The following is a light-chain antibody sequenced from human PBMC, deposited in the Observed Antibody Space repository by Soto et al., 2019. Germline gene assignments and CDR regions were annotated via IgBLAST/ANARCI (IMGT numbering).Light chain of an antibody. Sequence: IQWTQSPSSLSASVGDRVTIACRASQGVSSYLAWYQQKPGKAPKLLIYAASTLQSGVPSRFSGSGSGTDFTLTISSLRPEDFATYYCQQLNSYPPWTFGQGTKVDI. CDR3: QQLNSYPPWT. V-gene: IGKV1-9*01. CDR2: AAS. CDR1: QGVSSY. J-gene: IGKJ1*01.